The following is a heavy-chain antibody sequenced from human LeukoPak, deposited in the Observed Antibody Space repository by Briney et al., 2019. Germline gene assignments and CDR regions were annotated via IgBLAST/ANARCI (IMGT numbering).Heavy chain of an antibody. V-gene: IGHV3-21*01. CDR2: ISSSSVYM. D-gene: IGHD3-10*01. CDR3: ARNHYYASGSSDI. J-gene: IGHJ3*02. CDR1: GFSFGSYS. Sequence: GGSLRLSCAGSGFSFGSYSMNWVRQAPGKGLEWVSSISSSSVYMYYAASVKGRFTISRDNAKNSLYLQMNSLRGEDTAVYYCARNHYYASGSSDIWGLGTMVTVSS.